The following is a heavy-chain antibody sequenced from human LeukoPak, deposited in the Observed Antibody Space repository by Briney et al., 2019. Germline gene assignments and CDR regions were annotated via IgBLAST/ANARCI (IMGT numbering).Heavy chain of an antibody. CDR3: ARDGYSYVRDAFDI. D-gene: IGHD5-18*01. CDR2: IIPIFGTA. Sequence: SVKVSCKASGGTFSSYAISWVRQAPGQGLEWMGGIIPIFGTANYAQKFQGRVTITADKSTSTAYMELSSLRSEDTAVYYCARDGYSYVRDAFDIWGQGTMVTVSS. J-gene: IGHJ3*02. CDR1: GGTFSSYA. V-gene: IGHV1-69*06.